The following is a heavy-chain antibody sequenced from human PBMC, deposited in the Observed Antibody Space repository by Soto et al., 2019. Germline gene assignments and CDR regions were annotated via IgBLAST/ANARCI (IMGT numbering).Heavy chain of an antibody. V-gene: IGHV3-30*03. CDR2: ILYDGRNT. CDR1: GFTFSSYG. Sequence: QVQLVESGGGVVQPGRSLRLSCAASGFTFSSYGMHWVLQAPGKGLEWVAVILYDGRNTYYADSVKARFTISRDNSKNTRYLQMTSLRDEDTAVDYCAQAMEAYGDYVNFDFWGQGTLVTVSS. D-gene: IGHD4-17*01. CDR3: AQAMEAYGDYVNFDF. J-gene: IGHJ4*02.